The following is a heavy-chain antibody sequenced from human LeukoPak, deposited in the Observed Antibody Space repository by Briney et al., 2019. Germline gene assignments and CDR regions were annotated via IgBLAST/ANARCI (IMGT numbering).Heavy chain of an antibody. Sequence: GGSLRLSCAASGFTFRSYWMSWVRQAPGKGLEWVANINQDGSEKYHVDSVKSRFTISRDNAKNSVYLQMNSLTAEDTAVYYCVRDGGTTGYDLLDYWGQGTLLTVSS. D-gene: IGHD5-12*01. CDR1: GFTFRSYW. V-gene: IGHV3-7*01. J-gene: IGHJ4*02. CDR2: INQDGSEK. CDR3: VRDGGTTGYDLLDY.